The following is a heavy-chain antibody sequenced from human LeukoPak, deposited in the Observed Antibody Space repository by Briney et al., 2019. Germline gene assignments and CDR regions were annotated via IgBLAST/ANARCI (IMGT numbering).Heavy chain of an antibody. CDR1: GFTFSYYE. V-gene: IGHV3-33*06. J-gene: IGHJ3*02. CDR3: VKERGPFDAFDI. CDR2: IWSDGTNR. Sequence: PGGSLRLSCAASGFTFSYYEMNWVRQAPGKGLEWVAVIWSDGTNRFYADSVKGRFTFSRDNSKNTLSLQMNSLRAEDTAVYYCVKERGPFDAFDIWGHGTMVTVSS.